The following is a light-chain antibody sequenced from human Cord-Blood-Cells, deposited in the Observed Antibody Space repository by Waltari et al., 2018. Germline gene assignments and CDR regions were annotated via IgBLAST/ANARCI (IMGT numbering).Light chain of an antibody. CDR1: NIGSKS. J-gene: IGLJ3*02. CDR3: RVWDSSSDHPWV. V-gene: IGLV3-21*04. CDR2: YDS. Sequence: SYVLTQPPSVSVAPGKTARITCGGNNIGSKSVHWYQQKPGQAPVLVIYYDSDRPSGIPERLSGSNSGNTATLTISRVEAGDEADYYCRVWDSSSDHPWVFGGGTKLTVL.